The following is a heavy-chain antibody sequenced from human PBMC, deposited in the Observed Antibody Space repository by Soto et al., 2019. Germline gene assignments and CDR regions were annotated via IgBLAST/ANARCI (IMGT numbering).Heavy chain of an antibody. CDR3: AHSDGGYEIIYFDF. Sequence: PTLVNPTQTLTLTCTFSGFSFSTAGVAVGWIRQTPGGALEWLTLIYYNDDRRFSPSLKTRLNIAGDTSKNQVVLSLTNVDPGDTATYFCAHSDGGYEIIYFDFWGQGIPVTVSS. V-gene: IGHV2-5*01. CDR2: IYYNDDR. CDR1: GFSFSTAGVA. D-gene: IGHD5-12*01. J-gene: IGHJ4*02.